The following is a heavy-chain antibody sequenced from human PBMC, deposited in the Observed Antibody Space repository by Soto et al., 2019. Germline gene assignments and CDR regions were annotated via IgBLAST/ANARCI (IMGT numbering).Heavy chain of an antibody. Sequence: SETLSLTCTVSGGSISSYYWSWIRQPPGKGLEWIGYIYYRGSTNYNPSLKSRVTISVDTSKNQFSLKLSSVTAADTAVYYCAKANIVVVEAADFDYWGQGTLVTVSS. D-gene: IGHD2-15*01. V-gene: IGHV4-59*01. J-gene: IGHJ4*02. CDR2: IYYRGST. CDR3: AKANIVVVEAADFDY. CDR1: GGSISSYY.